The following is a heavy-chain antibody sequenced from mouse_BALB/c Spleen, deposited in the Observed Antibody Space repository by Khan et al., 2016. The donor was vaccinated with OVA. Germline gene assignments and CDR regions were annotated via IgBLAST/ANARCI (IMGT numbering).Heavy chain of an antibody. CDR1: GFTFSTYG. CDR3: TRLYYYYGRAGLDY. Sequence: EVELVESGGDLVKPGGSLKLSCAASGFTFSTYGMSWVRQTPDKRLEWVATVSTGGSYTYYPDSVKGRFTISRDHAKNTLYLQMSGLKSEDTAMFECTRLYYYYGRAGLDYWGQGTLVTVSA. J-gene: IGHJ3*01. CDR2: VSTGGSYT. D-gene: IGHD1-1*01. V-gene: IGHV5-6*01.